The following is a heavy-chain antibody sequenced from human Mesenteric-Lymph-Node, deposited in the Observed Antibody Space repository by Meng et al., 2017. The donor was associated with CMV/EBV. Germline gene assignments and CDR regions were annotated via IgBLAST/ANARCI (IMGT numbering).Heavy chain of an antibody. CDR1: GFTFSGYA. CDR2: VSYDGNDK. D-gene: IGHD2-8*02. CDR3: VRDKGAWWFDY. V-gene: IGHV3-30*09. Sequence: GESLKISCAASGFTFSGYAMHWVRQAPGKGLEWVAVVSYDGNDKHYADSVKGRFAISRDNSKSTLSLQMNSLRAEDTAVYFCVRDKGAWWFDYWGQGTLVTVSS. J-gene: IGHJ4*02.